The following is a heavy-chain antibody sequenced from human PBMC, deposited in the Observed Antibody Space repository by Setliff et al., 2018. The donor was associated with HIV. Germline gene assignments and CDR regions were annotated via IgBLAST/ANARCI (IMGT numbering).Heavy chain of an antibody. J-gene: IGHJ3*02. D-gene: IGHD2-2*01. Sequence: ASVKVSCKAFGYTFTSYFLHWVRQAPGQGLEWLGIIDPNGGATNNAQKLQGRLTVTTDTSTGTLYMELSNLRSGDSAVYYCARAGGGATDQAFDIWGQGTMVTVSS. CDR2: IDPNGGAT. V-gene: IGHV1-46*01. CDR1: GYTFTSYF. CDR3: ARAGGGATDQAFDI.